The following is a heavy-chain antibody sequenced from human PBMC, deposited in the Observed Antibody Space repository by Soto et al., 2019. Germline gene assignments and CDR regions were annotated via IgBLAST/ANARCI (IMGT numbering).Heavy chain of an antibody. CDR1: GYTFSSYH. CDR3: ARDLPPVDY. V-gene: IGHV1-18*01. J-gene: IGHJ4*02. Sequence: QIQLVQSGAEVKKPGASVKVSCKASGYTFSSYHITWVRQAPGQGLEWMGWISAYNGNTNYAQNPQGRVTMTTDPSTSTAYMELRSLRSDDTAVYYCARDLPPVDYWGQGPLVTVSS. CDR2: ISAYNGNT.